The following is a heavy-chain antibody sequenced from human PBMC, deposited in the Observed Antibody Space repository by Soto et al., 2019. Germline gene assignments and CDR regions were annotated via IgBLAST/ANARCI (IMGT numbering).Heavy chain of an antibody. V-gene: IGHV3-33*01. CDR3: ARDLREYSSSWQNYYYYGMDV. CDR2: IWYDGSNK. Sequence: GGSLRLSCAASGFTFSSYGMHWVRQAPDKGLEWVAVIWYDGSNKYYADSVKGRFTISRDNSKNTLYLQMNSLSAEDTAVYYCARDLREYSSSWQNYYYYGMDVWGQGTTVTVSS. CDR1: GFTFSSYG. D-gene: IGHD6-13*01. J-gene: IGHJ6*02.